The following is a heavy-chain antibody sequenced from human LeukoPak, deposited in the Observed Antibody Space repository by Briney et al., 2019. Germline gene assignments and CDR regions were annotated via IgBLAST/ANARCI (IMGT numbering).Heavy chain of an antibody. Sequence: PSETLSLTCTVSGDSITTYYWSWIRQPPGKGLEWIGYIYHSGSTKYNPSLKSRVTISVDTSKKQFSLKLSPVTAADTAVYYCARDGYGGVDSWGQGTLVTVSS. CDR3: ARDGYGGVDS. CDR1: GDSITTYY. V-gene: IGHV4-59*01. J-gene: IGHJ4*02. D-gene: IGHD3-10*01. CDR2: IYHSGST.